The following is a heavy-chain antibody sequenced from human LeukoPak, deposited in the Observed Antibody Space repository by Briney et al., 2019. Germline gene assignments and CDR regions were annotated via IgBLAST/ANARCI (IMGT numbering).Heavy chain of an antibody. V-gene: IGHV3-21*01. Sequence: PGGSLRLSCAASGFTFDDYAMHWVRQAPGKGLEWVSSISSSSSYIYYADSVKGRFTISRDNAKNSLYLQMNSLRAEDTAVYYCARDRRVGATSYYYYGMDVWGQGTTVTVSS. D-gene: IGHD1-26*01. CDR3: ARDRRVGATSYYYYGMDV. CDR2: ISSSSSYI. J-gene: IGHJ6*02. CDR1: GFTFDDYA.